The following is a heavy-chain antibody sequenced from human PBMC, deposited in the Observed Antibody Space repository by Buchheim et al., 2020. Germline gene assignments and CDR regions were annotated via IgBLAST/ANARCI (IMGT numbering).Heavy chain of an antibody. Sequence: QVQLQESGPGLVKPSETLSLTCTVSGGSISSYYWSWIRQPPGKGLEWIGYIYYSGSTNYNPSLKSRVTISVDTSKNQFSLKPSSVTAADTAVYYCARQMGYSAYFDYWGQGTL. CDR1: GGSISSYY. J-gene: IGHJ4*02. CDR3: ARQMGYSAYFDY. CDR2: IYYSGST. V-gene: IGHV4-59*01. D-gene: IGHD4-23*01.